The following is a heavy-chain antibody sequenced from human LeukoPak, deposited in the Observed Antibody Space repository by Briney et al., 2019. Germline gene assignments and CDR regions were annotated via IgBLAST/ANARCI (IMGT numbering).Heavy chain of an antibody. CDR2: ISSSSSYI. V-gene: IGHV3-21*01. D-gene: IGHD5-18*01. CDR1: GFTFSSYS. J-gene: IGHJ5*02. Sequence: GGSLRLSCAASGFTFSSYSMNWVRQAPGKGLEWVSSISSSSSYIYYADSVKGRFTISRDNAKNSLYLQMNSLRAEDTAVYYCARDRGRYSYGYWFDPWGQGTLVTVSS. CDR3: ARDRGRYSYGYWFDP.